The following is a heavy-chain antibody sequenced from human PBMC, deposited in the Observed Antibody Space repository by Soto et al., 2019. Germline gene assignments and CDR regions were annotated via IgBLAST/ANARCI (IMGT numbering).Heavy chain of an antibody. D-gene: IGHD5-18*01. Sequence: GXSLILSCAASGFTFSSYSMTWVRQAPWKGQEWVSSISSSSYIYYADSVKGRFTISRDNAKNSLHLQMNSLRAEDTAVYYCASVVDTALQTDYWGQGTLVTVSS. V-gene: IGHV3-21*01. CDR3: ASVVDTALQTDY. CDR1: GFTFSSYS. J-gene: IGHJ4*02. CDR2: ISSSSYI.